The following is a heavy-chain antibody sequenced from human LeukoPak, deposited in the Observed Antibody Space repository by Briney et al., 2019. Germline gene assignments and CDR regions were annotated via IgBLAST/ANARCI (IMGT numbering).Heavy chain of an antibody. J-gene: IGHJ4*02. CDR2: ISSSGSTI. V-gene: IGHV3-48*03. Sequence: GGSLRLSCAASGFTFSSYEMNWVRQAPGKGLEWVSYISSSGSTIYYADSVKGRLTISRDNAKNSLYLQMNSLRAEDTAVYYCARDRFSEVADPFDYWGQGTLVTVSS. D-gene: IGHD6-19*01. CDR3: ARDRFSEVADPFDY. CDR1: GFTFSSYE.